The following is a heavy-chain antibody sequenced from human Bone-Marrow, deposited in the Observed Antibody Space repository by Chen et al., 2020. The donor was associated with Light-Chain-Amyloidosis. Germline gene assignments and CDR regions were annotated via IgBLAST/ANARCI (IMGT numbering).Heavy chain of an antibody. J-gene: IGHJ4*02. CDR2: IDPDDSDA. Sequence: EVQLEQAGPEVKKPGESLKFSCKGSEYTVPNYWVGWVRQMPGKGLEWMGVIDPDDSDARYSPSFEGQVTISADKSITTAYLQWRSLKASDTAMYYCARRRDGYNFDYWGQGTLVTVSS. D-gene: IGHD5-12*01. V-gene: IGHV5-51*01. CDR1: EYTVPNYW. CDR3: ARRRDGYNFDY.